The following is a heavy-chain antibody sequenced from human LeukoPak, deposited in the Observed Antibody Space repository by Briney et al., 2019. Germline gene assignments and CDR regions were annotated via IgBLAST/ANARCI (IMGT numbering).Heavy chain of an antibody. V-gene: IGHV1-8*01. CDR2: MNPNSGHT. D-gene: IGHD1-26*01. CDR1: GYTFTSYD. Sequence: ASVKVSCKASGYTFTSYDINWVRQATGQGLEWMGCMNPNSGHTGYAQKFQGRVTMTRNSSISTAYMELSSLRSEDTAVYYCSTSESSGRDYWGQGTLVTVSS. CDR3: STSESSGRDY. J-gene: IGHJ4*02.